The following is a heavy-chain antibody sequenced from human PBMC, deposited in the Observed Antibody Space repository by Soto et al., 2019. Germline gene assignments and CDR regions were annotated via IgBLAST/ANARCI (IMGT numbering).Heavy chain of an antibody. CDR2: IYWDDDK. Sequence: QITLKESGPTLVRLTQTLTLTCTVSGFSLDTWGVGVGWIRQPPGKAPEWLALIYWDDDKRYSPSLKNRLTITKDTSKNQVVLTVTNMDPVDTVTYYCARALGSWGAYYFDHWGQGTLVTVSS. CDR3: ARALGSWGAYYFDH. V-gene: IGHV2-5*02. CDR1: GFSLDTWGVG. D-gene: IGHD3-16*01. J-gene: IGHJ4*02.